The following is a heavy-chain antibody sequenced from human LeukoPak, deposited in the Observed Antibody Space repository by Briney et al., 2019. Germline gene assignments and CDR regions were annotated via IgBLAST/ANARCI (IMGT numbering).Heavy chain of an antibody. J-gene: IGHJ4*02. Sequence: PSETLSLTCTVSGGSISNYYWTWIRQPPGKELEWIGYVYYGGSTNGNPSLRSRLAISVDTSKNQFSLELSSVTAADTAVYYCARVRASEAGFDNRGQGTLVTVSS. CDR3: ARVRASEAGFDN. V-gene: IGHV4-59*01. D-gene: IGHD6-19*01. CDR2: VYYGGST. CDR1: GGSISNYY.